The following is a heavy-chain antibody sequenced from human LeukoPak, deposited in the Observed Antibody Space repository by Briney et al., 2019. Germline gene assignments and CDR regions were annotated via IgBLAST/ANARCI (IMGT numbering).Heavy chain of an antibody. Sequence: GGSLRLSCAASGFTVSNNYMNWVRQAPGRGLEWVSVIYSGGSTYYADSVRGGFTISRDNAKNPLYLQMNSLRVEDTAVYYCARGSDIAAAVKVYGSEFWGQGTLVTVSS. CDR1: GFTVSNNY. J-gene: IGHJ4*02. D-gene: IGHD6-13*01. V-gene: IGHV3-53*01. CDR3: ARGSDIAAAVKVYGSEF. CDR2: IYSGGST.